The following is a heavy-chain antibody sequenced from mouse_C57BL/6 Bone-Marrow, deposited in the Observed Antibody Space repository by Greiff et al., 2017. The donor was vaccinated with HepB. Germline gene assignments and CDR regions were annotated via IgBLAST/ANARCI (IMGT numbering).Heavy chain of an antibody. CDR2: IYPGGGYT. J-gene: IGHJ1*03. D-gene: IGHD2-5*01. CDR3: ARYYSNAYWYFDV. CDR1: GYTFTNYW. V-gene: IGHV1-63*01. Sequence: VQLQQSGAELVRPGTSVKMSCKASGYTFTNYWIGWAKQRPGHGLEWIGDIYPGGGYTNYNEKFKGKATLTADKSSSTAYMQFSSLTSEDSAIYYCARYYSNAYWYFDVWGTGTTVTVSS.